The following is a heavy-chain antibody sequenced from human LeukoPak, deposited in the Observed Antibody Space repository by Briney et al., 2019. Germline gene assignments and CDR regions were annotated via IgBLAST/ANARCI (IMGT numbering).Heavy chain of an antibody. J-gene: IGHJ5*02. D-gene: IGHD6-13*01. Sequence: SETLSLTCTVSGGSISSYYWSWIRQPAGKGLEWIGRIYTSGSTNYNPSLKSRVTMSVDTSKNQFSLKLSSVTAADTAVYYCARAGRQLKRDWFDPWGQGTLVTVSS. CDR1: GGSISSYY. CDR3: ARAGRQLKRDWFDP. V-gene: IGHV4-4*07. CDR2: IYTSGST.